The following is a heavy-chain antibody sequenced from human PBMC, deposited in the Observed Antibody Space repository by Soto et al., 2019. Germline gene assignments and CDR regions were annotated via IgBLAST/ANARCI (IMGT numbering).Heavy chain of an antibody. V-gene: IGHV5-51*01. CDR2: IYFGDSNV. Sequence: PGESLKISCQGSGDKFDNFWIAWVRQMPEKGLERMGIIYFGDSNVRYSPSFQGQVTISADKSVSTAYLQWSSLKASDAAIYYCARRRNIVGAPFDSWGQGTLVTVSS. CDR1: GDKFDNFW. J-gene: IGHJ4*02. CDR3: ARRRNIVGAPFDS. D-gene: IGHD1-26*01.